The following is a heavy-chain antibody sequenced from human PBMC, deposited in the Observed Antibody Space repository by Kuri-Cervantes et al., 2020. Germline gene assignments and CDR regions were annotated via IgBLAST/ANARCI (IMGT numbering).Heavy chain of an antibody. J-gene: IGHJ4*02. CDR2: IYYGGST. D-gene: IGHD3-10*01. CDR3: ARARGVIMDY. CDR1: GGSISSSSYY. V-gene: IGHV4-39*01. Sequence: SETLSLTCTVSGGSISSSSYYWGWIRQPPGKGLEWIGSIYYGGSTYYNPSLKSRVTISVDTSKNQFYLKLSSVTAADTAVYYCARARGVIMDYWGQGTLVTVSS.